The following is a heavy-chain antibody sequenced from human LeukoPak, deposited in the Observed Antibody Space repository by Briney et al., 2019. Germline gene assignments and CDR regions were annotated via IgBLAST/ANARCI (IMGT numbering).Heavy chain of an antibody. CDR1: GFTFREYS. CDR2: IRANGGDT. CDR3: AKGGYTTWFDT. Sequence: PGGSLRLSCAASGFTFREYSMSWVRQAPGKGLEWVSNIRANGGDTYYTDSVKGRFTISRDNYKNTLYLEMNSLRAEDRAVYCCAKGGYTTWFDTWGQGTLVTVSS. J-gene: IGHJ5*02. D-gene: IGHD2-15*01. V-gene: IGHV3-23*01.